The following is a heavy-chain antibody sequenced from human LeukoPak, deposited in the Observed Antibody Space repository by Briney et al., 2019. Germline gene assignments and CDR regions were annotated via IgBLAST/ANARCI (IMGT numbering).Heavy chain of an antibody. Sequence: PGGSLRLSCAASGFTFDDYAMHWVRQAPGKGLEWVSGISWNSGSIGYADSVKGRFTTSRDNAKNSLYLQMNSLRAEDTALYYCARRRGLGYCSSTSCYAGYFDYWGQGTLVTVSS. D-gene: IGHD2-2*01. CDR3: ARRRGLGYCSSTSCYAGYFDY. J-gene: IGHJ4*02. CDR2: ISWNSGSI. CDR1: GFTFDDYA. V-gene: IGHV3-9*01.